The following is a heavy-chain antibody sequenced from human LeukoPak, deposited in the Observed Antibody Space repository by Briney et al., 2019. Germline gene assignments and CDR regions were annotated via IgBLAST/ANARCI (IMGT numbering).Heavy chain of an antibody. Sequence: PGGSLRLSCAASGFTFSSYEMNWVRQAPGKGLEWVSAISGSGGSTYYADSVKGRFTISRDNSKNTLYLQMNSLRAEDTAVYYCAKDRGYSSGWYTPDAFDIWGQGTMVTVSS. D-gene: IGHD6-19*01. V-gene: IGHV3-23*01. CDR2: ISGSGGST. J-gene: IGHJ3*02. CDR3: AKDRGYSSGWYTPDAFDI. CDR1: GFTFSSYE.